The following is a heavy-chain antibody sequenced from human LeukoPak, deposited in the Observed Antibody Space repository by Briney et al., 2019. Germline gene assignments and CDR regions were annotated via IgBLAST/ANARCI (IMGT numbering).Heavy chain of an antibody. CDR2: IYKNGNT. CDR1: GGSITGYY. D-gene: IGHD1-1*01. J-gene: IGHJ3*02. CDR3: ARGWGGPYFYDTTGPPHAFDI. V-gene: IGHV4-59*01. Sequence: SETLSLTCTVSGGSITGYYWSWIRQSPGKALEWIGYIYKNGNTKDNPSLRSRVTMSVDASKTQFSLELDSVTAADTAVYYCARGWGGPYFYDTTGPPHAFDIWGQGTMVTVSS.